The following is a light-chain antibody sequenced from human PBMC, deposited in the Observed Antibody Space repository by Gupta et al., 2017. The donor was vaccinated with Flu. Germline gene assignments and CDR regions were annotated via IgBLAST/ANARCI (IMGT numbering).Light chain of an antibody. CDR1: QSVSSY. CDR3: QQHSNWPLLT. J-gene: IGKJ4*01. CDR2: DAS. V-gene: IGKV3-11*02. Sequence: EIVLTQSPATLSLSPGERATPSCRASQSVSSYLAWYKQKPGQAPRLLIYDASNSDTGIAARFCGSGDGRDFSLTISSREQEDFAVYYCQQHSNWPLLTFGRGTKVEIK.